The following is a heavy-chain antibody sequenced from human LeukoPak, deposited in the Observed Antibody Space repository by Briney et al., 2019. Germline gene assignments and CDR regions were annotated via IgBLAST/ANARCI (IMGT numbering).Heavy chain of an antibody. CDR3: ARDGVVGAPGVGGFDP. Sequence: SETLSLTCGVSGGAITNYYWNWIRQPPGKGLEWIGYIYYSGSTNYNPSLKSRVTISVDTSKNQFSLKLSSVTAADTAVYYCARDGVVGAPGVGGFDPWGQGTLVTVSS. D-gene: IGHD1-26*01. V-gene: IGHV4-59*01. J-gene: IGHJ5*02. CDR2: IYYSGST. CDR1: GGAITNYY.